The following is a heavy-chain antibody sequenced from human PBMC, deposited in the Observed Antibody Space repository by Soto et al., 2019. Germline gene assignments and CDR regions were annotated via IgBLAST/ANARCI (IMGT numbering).Heavy chain of an antibody. D-gene: IGHD2-8*02. CDR2: ISYDGVRK. CDR1: GSTFSGDG. V-gene: IGHV3-30*18. J-gene: IGHJ6*03. CDR3: AKGGGTGYDYYHYMDV. Sequence: QEQLVESGGRVVQPGRSLRLSCADSGSTFSGDGMHWVRQAPGKGLEWVAEISYDGVRKYYADSVKGRFTISRDNSKNTLYLQMNNLRTEDTALYYCAKGGGTGYDYYHYMDVWGKGTTVTVS.